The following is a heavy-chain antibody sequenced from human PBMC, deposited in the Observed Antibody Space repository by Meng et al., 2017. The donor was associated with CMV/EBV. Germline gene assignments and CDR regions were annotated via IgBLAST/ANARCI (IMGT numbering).Heavy chain of an antibody. Sequence: SCAASCFTFDDDGMSLVRQATGKVLEWVSGINWNGGSTGYADSVKGRFTISRDNAKNTLYLQMNSLRAEDTALYYCARAQSGSSAPKPFDSWGQGTLVTVSS. CDR1: CFTFDDDG. J-gene: IGHJ4*02. V-gene: IGHV3-20*04. CDR3: ARAQSGSSAPKPFDS. CDR2: INWNGGST. D-gene: IGHD1-26*01.